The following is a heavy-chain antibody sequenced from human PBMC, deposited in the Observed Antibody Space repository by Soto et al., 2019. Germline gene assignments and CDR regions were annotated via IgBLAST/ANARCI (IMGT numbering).Heavy chain of an antibody. J-gene: IGHJ5*02. CDR1: GFTFRSFT. Sequence: SGGSLRLSCAASGFTFRSFTMNWVRQAPGQGLEWVSTISSNSAYIYYTDALRGRFTISRDNAKNSLHLQMNSLRAEDTAVYYCTGDASRDSSARGWFDPWGPGTLVTGSS. CDR3: TGDASRDSSARGWFDP. V-gene: IGHV3-21*01. D-gene: IGHD6-13*01. CDR2: ISSNSAYI.